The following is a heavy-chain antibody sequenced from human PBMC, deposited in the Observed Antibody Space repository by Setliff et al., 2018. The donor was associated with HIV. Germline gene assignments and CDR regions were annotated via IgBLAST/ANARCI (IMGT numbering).Heavy chain of an antibody. V-gene: IGHV3-30*15. D-gene: IGHD6-13*01. CDR2: ISFDGSRT. Sequence: GGSLRLSCVASGFTFRTFAMHWVRQAPGKGLEWVSVISFDGSRTSYADSVKGRFTISRDISQNSLYLQMSSLRPEDTALYYCAKDLLFGITVPGTPYFDSWGQGTLVTVSS. CDR1: GFTFRTFA. CDR3: AKDLLFGITVPGTPYFDS. J-gene: IGHJ4*02.